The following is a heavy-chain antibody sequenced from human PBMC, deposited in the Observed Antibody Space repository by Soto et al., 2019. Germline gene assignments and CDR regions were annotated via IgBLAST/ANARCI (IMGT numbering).Heavy chain of an antibody. V-gene: IGHV4-4*07. J-gene: IGHJ4*03. Sequence: SETLSLTCTVSGGSISSYYWSWIRQPPGKGLEWIGRIYTSGSTNYNPSLKSRVTMSVDTSKNQFSLKLSSVTAADTAVYYCARACSSNSCYDVFDYWGHGTLVTVSS. CDR2: IYTSGST. CDR3: ARACSSNSCYDVFDY. D-gene: IGHD2-2*01. CDR1: GGSISSYY.